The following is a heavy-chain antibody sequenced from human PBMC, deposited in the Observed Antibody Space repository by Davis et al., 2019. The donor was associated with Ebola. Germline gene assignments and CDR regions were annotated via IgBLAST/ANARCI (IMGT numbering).Heavy chain of an antibody. CDR2: INPHNGNT. CDR3: ARAQFPTTSDH. CDR1: GYTFTNYG. Sequence: AASVKVSRKASGYTFTNYGITWVRQAPGQGLEWMGWINPHNGNTNYAQNVQGRVIMTSDTATTTAYMEVGSLRSDDTAVYYCARAQFPTTSDHWGQGTLVTVSS. V-gene: IGHV1-18*04. J-gene: IGHJ4*02. D-gene: IGHD1-1*01.